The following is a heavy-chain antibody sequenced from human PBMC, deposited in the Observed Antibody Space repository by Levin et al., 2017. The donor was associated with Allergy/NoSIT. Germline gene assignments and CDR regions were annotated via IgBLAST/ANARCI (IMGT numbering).Heavy chain of an antibody. J-gene: IGHJ4*02. CDR3: ARDRRRYCSGGSCYSFDY. D-gene: IGHD2-15*01. CDR1: GFTFSSYG. Sequence: SCAASGFTFSSYGMHWVRQAPGKGLEWVAVIWYDGSNKYYADSVKGRFTISRDNSKNTLYLQMNSLRAEDTAVYYCARDRRRYCSGGSCYSFDYWGQGTLVTVSS. V-gene: IGHV3-33*01. CDR2: IWYDGSNK.